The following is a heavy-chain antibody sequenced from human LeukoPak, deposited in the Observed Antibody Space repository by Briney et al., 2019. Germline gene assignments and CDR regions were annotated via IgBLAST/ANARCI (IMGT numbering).Heavy chain of an antibody. Sequence: SVKVSCKASGGTFSSYAISWVRQAPGQGLEWMGGIIPIFGTANYAQKFQGRVTITADESTSTAYMELSSLRSEDTAVYYCARDARYCSSTSCYLKSYYYYYGMDVWGQGTTVTVSS. J-gene: IGHJ6*02. CDR3: ARDARYCSSTSCYLKSYYYYYGMDV. CDR2: IIPIFGTA. V-gene: IGHV1-69*13. D-gene: IGHD2-2*01. CDR1: GGTFSSYA.